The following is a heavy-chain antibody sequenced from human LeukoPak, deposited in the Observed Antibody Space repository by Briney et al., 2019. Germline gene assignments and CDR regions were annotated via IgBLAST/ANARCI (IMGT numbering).Heavy chain of an antibody. CDR3: ARRKGPYSYYAMDV. J-gene: IGHJ6*04. CDR2: IYYSGST. V-gene: IGHV4-59*12. CDR1: GGSISSYY. Sequence: SETLSLTCTVSGGSISSYYWGWIRQPPGKGLEWIGYIYYSGSTNYNPSLKSRVTISVDTSKNQFSLKLSSVTAADTAVYYCARRKGPYSYYAMDVWGKGTTVTVSS.